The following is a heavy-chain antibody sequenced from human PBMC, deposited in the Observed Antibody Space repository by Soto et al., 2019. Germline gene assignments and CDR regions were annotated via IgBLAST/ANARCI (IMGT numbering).Heavy chain of an antibody. V-gene: IGHV3-30*18. D-gene: IGHD1-26*01. CDR2: ISYDGSNK. Sequence: QVQLVESGGGVVQPGRSLRLSCAASGFTFSSYGMHWVRQAPDKGLEWVAVISYDGSNKYYADSVKGRFTISRDNSKNTLYLQMNSVRAEDAAVYYCAKDVVVGATPGLGDYYYYYGMDVWGQGTTVTVSS. CDR1: GFTFSSYG. J-gene: IGHJ6*02. CDR3: AKDVVVGATPGLGDYYYYYGMDV.